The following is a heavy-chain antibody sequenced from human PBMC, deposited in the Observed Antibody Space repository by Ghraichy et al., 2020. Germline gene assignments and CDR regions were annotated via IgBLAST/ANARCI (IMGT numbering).Heavy chain of an antibody. V-gene: IGHV1-69*06. D-gene: IGHD3-10*01. CDR3: ARGGPLFGFISTMDYYYGMDV. CDR2: IIPIFGTA. Sequence: SVKVSCKASGGTFSSYAISWVRQAPGQGLEWMGGIIPIFGTANYAQKFQGRVTITADKSTSTAYMELSSLRSEDTAVYYCARGGPLFGFISTMDYYYGMDVWGQGTTVTVSS. CDR1: GGTFSSYA. J-gene: IGHJ6*02.